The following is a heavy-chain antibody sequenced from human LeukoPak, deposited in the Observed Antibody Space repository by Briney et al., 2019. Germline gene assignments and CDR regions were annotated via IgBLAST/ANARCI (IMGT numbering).Heavy chain of an antibody. V-gene: IGHV3-23*01. CDR1: GFTFSSYA. D-gene: IGHD6-13*01. J-gene: IGHJ4*02. Sequence: GGSLRLSCAASGFTFSSYAMSWVRQAPGKGLEWVSAISGSGGSTYYADSVKGRFTISRDNSKNTLYLQMNSLRAEDTAVYYCAKDFSSSSWYPHHYWGQGTLVTVSS. CDR2: ISGSGGST. CDR3: AKDFSSSSWYPHHY.